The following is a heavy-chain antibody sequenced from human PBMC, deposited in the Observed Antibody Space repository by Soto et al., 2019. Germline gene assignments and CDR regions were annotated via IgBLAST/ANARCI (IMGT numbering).Heavy chain of an antibody. CDR2: IYYSGST. CDR1: GGSISSYY. Sequence: PSETLSLTCTVSGGSISSYYWSWIRQPPGKGLEWIGYIYYSGSTNYNPSLKSRVTISVDTSKNQFSLKLSSVTAADTAVYYCARSSRDGYNYGWFDPWGQGTLVTVS. D-gene: IGHD5-12*01. V-gene: IGHV4-59*01. J-gene: IGHJ5*02. CDR3: ARSSRDGYNYGWFDP.